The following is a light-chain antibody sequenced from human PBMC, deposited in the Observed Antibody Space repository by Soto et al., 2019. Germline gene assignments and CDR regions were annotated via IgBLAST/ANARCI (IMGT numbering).Light chain of an antibody. J-gene: IGLJ2*01. CDR3: QSYDTSLRGAL. V-gene: IGLV1-40*01. CDR2: GNI. CDR1: SSNIGAGFD. Sequence: QSVLTQPPSVSGAPGQRVTISCTGTSSNIGAGFDVHWYQQLPGTAPKLLISGNINPPSGVPDRISGSRSGTSASLAITGLQAEDEGDFYCQSYDTSLRGALFGGGTKLTVL.